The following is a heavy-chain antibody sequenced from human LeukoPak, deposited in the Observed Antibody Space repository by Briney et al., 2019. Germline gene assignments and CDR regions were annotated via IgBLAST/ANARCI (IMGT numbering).Heavy chain of an antibody. CDR2: IKQDGSGK. V-gene: IGHV3-7*01. CDR1: GFTFSSYS. CDR3: ARESFAARWD. D-gene: IGHD6-6*01. J-gene: IGHJ4*02. Sequence: PGGSLRLSCAASGFTFSSYSMNWVRQAPGKGLEWVANIKQDGSGKYYVDSVKGRFTISRDNAKNSLYLQMNSLRAEDTAVYYCARESFAARWDWGQGTLVTVSS.